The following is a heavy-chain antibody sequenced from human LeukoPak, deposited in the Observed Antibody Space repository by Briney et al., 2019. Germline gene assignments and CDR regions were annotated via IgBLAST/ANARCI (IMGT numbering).Heavy chain of an antibody. CDR1: GFTVSSNF. J-gene: IGHJ3*02. Sequence: GGSLRLSCAASGFTVSSNFMAWVRQAPGKGLEWVSVIYSGGSTYYADSVKGRFIISRDNFKNTLYLQMNSLRAEDTAVYYCTTFHPERDSGDTGAFDIWGQGTMVTVSS. CDR3: TTFHPERDSGDTGAFDI. D-gene: IGHD1-26*01. V-gene: IGHV3-66*01. CDR2: IYSGGST.